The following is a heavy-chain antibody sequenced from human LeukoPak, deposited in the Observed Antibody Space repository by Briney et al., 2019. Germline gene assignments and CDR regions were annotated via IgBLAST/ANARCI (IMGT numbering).Heavy chain of an antibody. V-gene: IGHV3-7*04. J-gene: IGHJ5*02. CDR3: AVDKGDNRFDP. CDR2: MNEKGSVK. CDR1: GFTFRNLW. Sequence: AGSLRLSCVASGFTFRNLWMSWVRQAPGKGLEWLANMNEKGSVKNHVDSVKGRFTISRDNAKNSVYLQLNSLRVEDTAVYYCAVDKGDNRFDPWGQGTRDTVSS.